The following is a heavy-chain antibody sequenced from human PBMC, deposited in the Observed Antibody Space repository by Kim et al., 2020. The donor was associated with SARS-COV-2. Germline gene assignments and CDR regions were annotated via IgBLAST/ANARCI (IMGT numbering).Heavy chain of an antibody. CDR3: ARSGELDDAFDI. J-gene: IGHJ3*02. V-gene: IGHV4-4*02. D-gene: IGHD1-26*01. Sequence: SNPSLKSRVTISVDKSQNRFSLKLSSVTAADTAVYYCARSGELDDAFDIWGQGTMVTVSS.